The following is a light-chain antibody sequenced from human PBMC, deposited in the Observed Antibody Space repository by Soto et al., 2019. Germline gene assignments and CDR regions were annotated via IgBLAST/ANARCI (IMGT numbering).Light chain of an antibody. CDR1: QSVSSIY. CDR3: QQYGSSPLT. J-gene: IGKJ4*01. Sequence: EIVLTQSPGTLSLSPGERATLSCRASQSVSSIYLAWYQQKPGQAPRLLIYGASIRAAGIPDRFSGSGSGKDFTLTISRLEPEDFAVYYCQQYGSSPLTFGGGTKVEIK. CDR2: GAS. V-gene: IGKV3-20*01.